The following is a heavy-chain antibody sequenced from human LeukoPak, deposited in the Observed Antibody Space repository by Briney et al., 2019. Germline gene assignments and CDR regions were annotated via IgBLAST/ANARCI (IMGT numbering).Heavy chain of an antibody. CDR3: AREWIAVADSSYYYYGMDV. D-gene: IGHD6-19*01. CDR2: IWYDGTNK. CDR1: GFTFNNYG. J-gene: IGHJ6*02. V-gene: IGHV3-30*19. Sequence: GGSLRLSCAASGFTFNNYGMHWVRQAPGKGLEWVAVIWYDGTNKYYADSVKGRFTISRDNSKNTLYLQMNSLRAEDTAVYYCAREWIAVADSSYYYYGMDVWGQGTTVTVSS.